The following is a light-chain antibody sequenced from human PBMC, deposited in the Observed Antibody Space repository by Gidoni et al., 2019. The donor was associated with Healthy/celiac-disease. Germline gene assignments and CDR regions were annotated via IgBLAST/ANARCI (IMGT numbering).Light chain of an antibody. J-gene: IGLJ3*02. CDR1: SSNIGPGYD. CDR3: HSFGSSLSTWV. Sequence: QSVLTQPPSVSGAPGQRVTISCTGSSSNIGPGYDVHWYQQLPGTAPKLLISGNTNRPSGVPDRFSGSKSGTSASLAITGLQAEDEADDYCHSFGSSLSTWVFGGGTKLTVL. V-gene: IGLV1-40*01. CDR2: GNT.